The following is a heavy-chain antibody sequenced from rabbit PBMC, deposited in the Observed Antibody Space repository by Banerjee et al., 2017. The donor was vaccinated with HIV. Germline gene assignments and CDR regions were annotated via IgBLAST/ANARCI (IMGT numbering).Heavy chain of an antibody. CDR3: ARDLAGVIGWNFNL. D-gene: IGHD4-1*01. CDR2: INTSSGDK. J-gene: IGHJ4*01. V-gene: IGHV1S43*01. Sequence: QEQLEESGGDLVKPEGSLTLTCTASGFSFSNKYVMCWVRQAPGKGLEWIACINTSSGDKWYASCVNGRFIISRSTSLNTVNLKMTSLTAADTATYFCARDLAGVIGWNFNLWGPGTLVTVS. CDR1: GFSFSNKYV.